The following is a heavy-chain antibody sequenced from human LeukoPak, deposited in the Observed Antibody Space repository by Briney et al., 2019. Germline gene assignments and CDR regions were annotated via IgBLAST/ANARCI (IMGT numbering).Heavy chain of an antibody. Sequence: PGGSLRLSCAASGFTFSSHWMHWVRQAPGKGLVWVSRINGDGSNTTYADSVKGRFTISRDNSKNTLYLQMNSLRAEDTAVYYCAKDQADSSGYYYAEGFGIWGQGTMVTVSS. CDR2: INGDGSNT. D-gene: IGHD3-22*01. J-gene: IGHJ3*02. CDR3: AKDQADSSGYYYAEGFGI. CDR1: GFTFSSHW. V-gene: IGHV3-74*03.